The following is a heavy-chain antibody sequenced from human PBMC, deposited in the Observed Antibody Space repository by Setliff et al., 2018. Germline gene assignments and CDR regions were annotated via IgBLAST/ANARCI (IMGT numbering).Heavy chain of an antibody. J-gene: IGHJ3*02. V-gene: IGHV4-34*10. CDR2: SSHSGST. CDR3: ARERLYYDDLTGFSPEAFDI. Sequence: SETLSLTCIVYGESFSNNYWSWIRQPPGKGLEWIGESSHSGSTSYDPSLKSRLTMSVDNSKNQFSLQLTSVTAADTALYFCARERLYYDDLTGFSPEAFDIWGQGTMVTVSS. D-gene: IGHD3-9*01. CDR1: GESFSNNY.